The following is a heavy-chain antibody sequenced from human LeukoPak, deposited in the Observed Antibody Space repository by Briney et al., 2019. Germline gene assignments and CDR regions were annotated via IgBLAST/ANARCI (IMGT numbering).Heavy chain of an antibody. V-gene: IGHV3-53*01. D-gene: IGHD3-3*01. J-gene: IGHJ4*02. Sequence: PGGSLRLSCAASGFTVSSNYMSWVRQAPGKGLEWVSVICSGGSTYYADSVKGRFTISRDNSMNTLYLQMNSLRAEDTAVYYCARYRFLEWLAYFDYWGQGTLVTVSS. CDR1: GFTVSSNY. CDR3: ARYRFLEWLAYFDY. CDR2: ICSGGST.